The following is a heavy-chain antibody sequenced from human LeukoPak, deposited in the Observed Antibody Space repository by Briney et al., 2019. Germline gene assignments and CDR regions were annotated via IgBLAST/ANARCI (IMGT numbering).Heavy chain of an antibody. CDR1: GGSFSGYY. CDR2: INHSGST. Sequence: SETLSLTCAVYGGSFSGYYWSWIRQPPGKGLEWIGEINHSGSTNYNPSLKSRVTISVDTSKNQFSLKLSSVTAADTAVYYCARLNLGKLPPGIAAAGTPAVFDYWGQGTLVTVSS. J-gene: IGHJ4*02. D-gene: IGHD6-13*01. V-gene: IGHV4-34*01. CDR3: ARLNLGKLPPGIAAAGTPAVFDY.